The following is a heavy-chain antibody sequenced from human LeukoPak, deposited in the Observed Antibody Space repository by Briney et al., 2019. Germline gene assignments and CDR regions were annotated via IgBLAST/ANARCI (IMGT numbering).Heavy chain of an antibody. CDR3: TRRLFRPNYGSGSSEFDP. CDR2: IRSKINSYAT. Sequence: GGSLRLSCAGSGFTFSGSIIHWVRQASGKGLEGVGHIRSKINSYATAYAASVKGRFTISRDDSKNTAYLQMNSLKTEDTAVYYCTRRLFRPNYGSGSSEFDPWGQGTLVTVSS. J-gene: IGHJ5*02. CDR1: GFTFSGSI. V-gene: IGHV3-73*01. D-gene: IGHD3-10*01.